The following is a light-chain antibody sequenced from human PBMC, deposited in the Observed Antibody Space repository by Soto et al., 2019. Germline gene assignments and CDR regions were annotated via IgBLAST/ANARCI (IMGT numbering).Light chain of an antibody. CDR3: QQYYTTPWT. J-gene: IGKJ1*01. V-gene: IGKV4-1*01. CDR1: QSVFYSSNNQNY. Sequence: DIVMTQSPDSLAVSLGERATINCKSSQSVFYSSNNQNYLSWYQQKPGQPPKLLIYWASTRKSGVPDRFSGSGSGTDFTLTISSLQAEDVAVYFCQQYYTTPWTFGQGTKVEIK. CDR2: WAS.